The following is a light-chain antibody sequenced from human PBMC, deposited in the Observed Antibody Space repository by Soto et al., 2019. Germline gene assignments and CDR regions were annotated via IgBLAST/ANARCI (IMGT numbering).Light chain of an antibody. V-gene: IGKV1-9*01. CDR3: RQHNSFPIT. Sequence: IQVTQSPFFLAAFVGDRVPITCRGSQDICSYLVRYQQKAGTTPKSPIYWAINLQTGGPSRFSGSRSGTEFTLTISSLQTEDSATYYCRQHNSFPITFGQGTRLDIK. J-gene: IGKJ5*01. CDR2: WAI. CDR1: QDICSY.